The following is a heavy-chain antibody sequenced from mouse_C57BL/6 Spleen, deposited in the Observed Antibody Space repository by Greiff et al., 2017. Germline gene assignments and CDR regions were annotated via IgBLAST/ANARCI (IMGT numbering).Heavy chain of an antibody. CDR3: TRGARLREGYYFDY. CDR1: GYTFTDYE. J-gene: IGHJ2*01. Sequence: QVHVKQSGAELVRPGASVTLSCKASGYTFTDYEMHWVKQTPVHGLEWIGAIDPETGGTAYNQKFKGKAILTADKSSSTAYMELRSLTSEDSAVYYCTRGARLREGYYFDYWGQGTTLTVSS. CDR2: IDPETGGT. V-gene: IGHV1-15*01. D-gene: IGHD2-4*01.